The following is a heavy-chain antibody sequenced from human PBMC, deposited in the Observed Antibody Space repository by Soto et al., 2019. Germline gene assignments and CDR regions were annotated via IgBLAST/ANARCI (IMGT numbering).Heavy chain of an antibody. CDR3: AKESYTRIVVVTLFDY. V-gene: IGHV3-30*18. CDR1: GFTFSSYG. D-gene: IGHD3-22*01. CDR2: ISYDGSNK. Sequence: GGSLRLSCAASGFTFSSYGMHWVRQAPGKGLEWVAVISYDGSNKYYADSVKGRFTISRDNSKNTLYLQMNSLRAEDTAVYYCAKESYTRIVVVTLFDYWGQGTLVTVSS. J-gene: IGHJ4*02.